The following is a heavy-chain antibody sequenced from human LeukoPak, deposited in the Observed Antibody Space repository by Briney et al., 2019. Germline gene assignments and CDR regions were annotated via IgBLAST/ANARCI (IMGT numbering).Heavy chain of an antibody. V-gene: IGHV3-23*01. CDR1: GFTFSSYA. D-gene: IGHD3-9*01. CDR3: ARDYDILTGYFRGGFDY. CDR2: VSGSGDGT. Sequence: AGSLRLSCAASGFTFSSYAMNWVRQAPGKGLEWVSTVSGSGDGTYYADSVKGRFTISRDNSRNTLYLQMNSLRAEDTAVYYCARDYDILTGYFRGGFDYWGEGTGDSVSS. J-gene: IGHJ4*02.